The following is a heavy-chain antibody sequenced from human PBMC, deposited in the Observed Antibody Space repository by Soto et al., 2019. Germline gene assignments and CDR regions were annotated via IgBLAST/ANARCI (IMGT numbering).Heavy chain of an antibody. CDR3: VRRVASGHRSWFDP. D-gene: IGHD2-21*01. V-gene: IGHV1-8*02. J-gene: IGHJ5*02. CDR2: MNPNTGNI. CDR1: EDTFTHYD. Sequence: QVELVQSGAEVKKPGASVKVSCQASEDTFTHYDINWVRQATGQGLEWMGWMNPNTGNIDYAHKFQGRLTMTRDTSTRTVYMELSSLISDDTAVYYCVRRVASGHRSWFDPLGQGTLVTVSS.